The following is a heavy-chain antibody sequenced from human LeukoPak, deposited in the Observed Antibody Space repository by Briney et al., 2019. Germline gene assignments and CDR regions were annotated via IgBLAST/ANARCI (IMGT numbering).Heavy chain of an antibody. CDR3: ARERYDSSGYPYGMDV. CDR2: ISPYNGNT. CDR1: GYTFSNYA. D-gene: IGHD3-22*01. V-gene: IGHV1-18*01. Sequence: ASVKVSCKASGYTFSNYAVSWVRQAPGQGLEWMGLISPYNGNTNYAQKLQGRITMTTDTSTSTTYMELRSLRSDDTAVYYCARERYDSSGYPYGMDVWGQGTTVTVSS. J-gene: IGHJ6*02.